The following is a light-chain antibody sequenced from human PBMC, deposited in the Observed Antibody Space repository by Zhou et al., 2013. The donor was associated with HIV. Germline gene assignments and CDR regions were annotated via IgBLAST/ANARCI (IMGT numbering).Light chain of an antibody. Sequence: DIQMTQSPSSLSASVGDRVTITCRASQTISSYLNWYQQKPGKAPKLLIYAASTLQSGVPSRFSGSGSGTDFTLTISCLQSEDFATYYCQQYSSYPRTFGQGTKLEIK. CDR2: AAS. J-gene: IGKJ2*01. CDR1: QTISSY. CDR3: QQYSSYPRT. V-gene: IGKV1-39*01.